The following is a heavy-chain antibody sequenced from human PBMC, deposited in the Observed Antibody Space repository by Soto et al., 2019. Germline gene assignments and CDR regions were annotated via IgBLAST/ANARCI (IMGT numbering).Heavy chain of an antibody. D-gene: IGHD2-21*01. V-gene: IGHV2-5*02. CDR1: GFSFSDGAVG. CDR3: ARGRRRESCWGGDCYYFDV. J-gene: IGHJ4*02. Sequence: QITLKESGPTLVKPTQTLKLTCTFSGFSFSDGAVGVGWFRQSPGKAPEWLAIYYWDEDEWHSPSLRTRLSISYEAARSQVVLSMVDMDPQDTGTYFCARGRRRESCWGGDCYYFDVWGQGLQVAAS. CDR2: YYWDEDE.